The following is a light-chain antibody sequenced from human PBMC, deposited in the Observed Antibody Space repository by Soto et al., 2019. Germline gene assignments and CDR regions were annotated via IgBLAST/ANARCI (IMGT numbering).Light chain of an antibody. CDR1: QGISSW. J-gene: IGKJ3*01. Sequence: DIQMTQSPSSVSASVGDRDTITCRASQGISSWLAWYQQKPRKTPQLLIYAGSSLQNGVPSSFSGSGSGTDFTRTITSLQPEDVAAYYCQQANSFPFTFGPGTRVYIK. CDR3: QQANSFPFT. V-gene: IGKV1-12*02. CDR2: AGS.